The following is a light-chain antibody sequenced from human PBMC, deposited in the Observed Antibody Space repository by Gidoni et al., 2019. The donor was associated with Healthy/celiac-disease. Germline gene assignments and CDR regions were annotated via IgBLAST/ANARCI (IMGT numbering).Light chain of an antibody. Sequence: EIVMTQSPATLSVSPGERATLSCRASQSVSSNLAWYQQKPGQAPRHLIYGASTRATGIPARFSGSGSGTEFTLTISSLQSEDFAVYYCQQYNNWPLTFGGGIKVEIK. V-gene: IGKV3-15*01. CDR2: GAS. J-gene: IGKJ4*01. CDR3: QQYNNWPLT. CDR1: QSVSSN.